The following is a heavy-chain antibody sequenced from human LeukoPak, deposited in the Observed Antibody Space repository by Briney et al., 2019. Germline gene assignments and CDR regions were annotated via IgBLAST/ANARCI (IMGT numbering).Heavy chain of an antibody. CDR2: IYYSGST. V-gene: IGHV4-39*07. CDR1: GGSMSSANYY. J-gene: IGHJ4*02. CDR3: ARGLGLDSDY. Sequence: SETLSLTCTVSGGSMSSANYYWGWIRQPPGKGLEWIGSIYYSGSTNYNPSLKSRVTISVDTSKNQFSLKLSSVTAADTAVYYCARGLGLDSDYWGQGTLVTVSS. D-gene: IGHD3/OR15-3a*01.